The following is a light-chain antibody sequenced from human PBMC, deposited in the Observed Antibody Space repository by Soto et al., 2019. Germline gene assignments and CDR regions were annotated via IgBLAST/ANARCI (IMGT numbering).Light chain of an antibody. J-gene: IGLJ2*01. CDR3: SSYTISSTLL. V-gene: IGLV2-14*01. CDR2: EVS. CDR1: SSDIGAYKY. Sequence: QSALTQPASVSGSPGQSITIPCTGSSSDIGAYKYVSWYQQHPGQAPKLIIYEVSHRPSGVSNRFSGSKSGNTASLSISGLQTDDEADYYCSSYTISSTLLFGGGTQLTVL.